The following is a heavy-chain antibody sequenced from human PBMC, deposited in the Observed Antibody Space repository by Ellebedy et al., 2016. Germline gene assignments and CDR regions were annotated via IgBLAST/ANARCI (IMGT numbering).Heavy chain of an antibody. CDR3: ARQLGYCSDGNCYFDF. CDR1: GFTFSSYA. V-gene: IGHV3-23*01. D-gene: IGHD2-15*01. CDR2: ISSSGGST. Sequence: GESLKISXVASGFTFSSYAMSWVRQAPGKGLEWIAAISSSGGSTYYADSVKGRFTIARDNSKNTLYLQMNSLRAEDTAVYSCARQLGYCSDGNCYFDFWGQGTLVTVSS. J-gene: IGHJ4*02.